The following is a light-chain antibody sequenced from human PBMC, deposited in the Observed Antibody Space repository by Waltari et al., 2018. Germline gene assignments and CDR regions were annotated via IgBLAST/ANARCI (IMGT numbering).Light chain of an antibody. V-gene: IGKV1-5*01. CDR1: QSISSW. CDR3: QQYNSYSGT. Sequence: DIQMTQSPSTLSASVGDRVTITSRASQSISSWLAWYQQKPGKAPKLLIYDASSLESGVPSRFSGSGSGTEFTLTISSLQPDDFATYYCQQYNSYSGTFGQGTKVEIK. J-gene: IGKJ1*01. CDR2: DAS.